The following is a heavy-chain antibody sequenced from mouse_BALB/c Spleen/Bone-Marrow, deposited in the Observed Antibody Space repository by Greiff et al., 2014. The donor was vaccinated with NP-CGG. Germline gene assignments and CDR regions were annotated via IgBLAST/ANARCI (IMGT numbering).Heavy chain of an antibody. V-gene: IGHV5-17*02. CDR2: ISSGSSTI. CDR1: GFTFSSFG. Sequence: EVNLVESGGGLVQPGGSRKLSCAASGFTFSSFGMHRVRQAPEKGLEWVAYISSGSSTIYYADTMKGRFTISRDNPKNTLFLQMTSLRSEDTAMYFCTRSGTLGAMDYWGQGTSVTVSS. D-gene: IGHD3-3*01. CDR3: TRSGTLGAMDY. J-gene: IGHJ4*01.